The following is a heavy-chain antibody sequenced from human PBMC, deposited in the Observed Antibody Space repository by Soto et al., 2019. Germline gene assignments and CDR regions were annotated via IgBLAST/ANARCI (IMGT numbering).Heavy chain of an antibody. CDR1: GGTFSSYT. CDR2: IIPILGIA. V-gene: IGHV1-69*02. D-gene: IGHD3-10*01. J-gene: IGHJ4*02. Sequence: QVQLVQSGAEVKKPGSSVKVSCKASGGTFSSYTISWVRQAPGQGLEWMGRIIPILGIANYAQKFQGRVTITADKSTSTAYMELSSLRSEDTAVYYCATLRRGWFGNQPPADYWGQGTLVTVSS. CDR3: ATLRRGWFGNQPPADY.